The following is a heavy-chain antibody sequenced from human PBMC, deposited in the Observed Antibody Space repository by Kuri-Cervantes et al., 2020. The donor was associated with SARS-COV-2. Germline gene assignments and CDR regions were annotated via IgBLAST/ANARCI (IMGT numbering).Heavy chain of an antibody. CDR2: IGPSNTYI. J-gene: IGHJ1*01. V-gene: IGHV3-21*01. Sequence: GGSLRLSCTASGFTFNTYNMKWVRQAPGKGLEWVSGIGPSNTYIYYADSVKGRFIISRDNAKKSLYLQMNSVRAEDTAVYYCARVGVSVYFQHWGQGTMVTVSS. CDR1: GFTFNTYN. D-gene: IGHD3-16*01. CDR3: ARVGVSVYFQH.